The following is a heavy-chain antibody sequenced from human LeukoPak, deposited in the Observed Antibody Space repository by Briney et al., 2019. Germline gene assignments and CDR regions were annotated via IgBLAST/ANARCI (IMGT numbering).Heavy chain of an antibody. V-gene: IGHV4-30-4*01. CDR3: ARGYCTNGICYDAFDV. D-gene: IGHD2-8*01. Sequence: SETLSLTCTVSRGSVSSGDYTWRWIRQPPGKGLEWIGYIYYRGSTYYSRSLKSRVTISLDTSKNQFSLNLRSVTAADTAVYYCARGYCTNGICYDAFDVWGQGTGVTVSS. CDR2: IYYRGST. J-gene: IGHJ3*01. CDR1: RGSVSSGDYT.